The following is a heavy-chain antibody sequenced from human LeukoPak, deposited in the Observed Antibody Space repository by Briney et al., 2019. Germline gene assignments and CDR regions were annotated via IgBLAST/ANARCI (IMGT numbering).Heavy chain of an antibody. D-gene: IGHD3-22*01. J-gene: IGHJ4*02. CDR3: ARGNTYYYDSSGYYLSSYFDY. CDR1: GGSFSGYY. Sequence: SETLSLTCAVYGGSFSGYYWSWIRQPPGKGLEWIGEINHSGSTNYNPSLKSRVTISVDTSKNQFSLKLSSVTAADTAVYYCARGNTYYYDSSGYYLSSYFDYWGQGTLVTVSS. V-gene: IGHV4-34*01. CDR2: INHSGST.